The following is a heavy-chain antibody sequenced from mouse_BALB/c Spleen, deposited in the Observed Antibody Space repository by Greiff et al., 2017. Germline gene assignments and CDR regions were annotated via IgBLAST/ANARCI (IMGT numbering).Heavy chain of an antibody. CDR1: GFSLTSYG. Sequence: VQGVESGPGLVAPSQSLSITCTVSGFSLTSYGVHWVRQPPGKGLEWLGVIWAGGSTNYNSALMSRLSISKDNSKSQVFLKMNSLQTDDTAMYYCARTTVRAMDYWGQGTSVTVSS. CDR2: IWAGGST. V-gene: IGHV2-9*02. J-gene: IGHJ4*01. CDR3: ARTTVRAMDY. D-gene: IGHD1-1*01.